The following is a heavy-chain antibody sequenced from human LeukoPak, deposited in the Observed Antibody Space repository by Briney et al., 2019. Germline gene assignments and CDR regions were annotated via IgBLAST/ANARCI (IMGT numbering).Heavy chain of an antibody. CDR3: ARGRSDYFY. CDR2: IKQDGSEK. CDR1: GFTFSSYW. D-gene: IGHD4-17*01. V-gene: IGHV3-7*04. J-gene: IGHJ4*02. Sequence: GGSLRLSCAASGFTFSSYWVSWVRQAPGKGLESVANIKQDGSEKYYVDSVKGRFTISRDNAKNSLYLQMNSLRAEDTAVYYCARGRSDYFYWGQGTLVTVSS.